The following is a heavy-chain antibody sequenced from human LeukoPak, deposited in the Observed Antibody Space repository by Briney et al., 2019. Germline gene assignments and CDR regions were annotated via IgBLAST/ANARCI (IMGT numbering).Heavy chain of an antibody. CDR3: ARGVGYSGYDFDY. CDR1: GGSISSSSYY. V-gene: IGHV4-39*07. J-gene: IGHJ4*02. D-gene: IGHD5-12*01. Sequence: PSETLSLTCTVSGGSISSSSYYWGWIRQPPGKGLEWIGSIYYSGSTYYNPSLKSRVTISVDTSKNQFSLKLSSVTAADTAVYYCARGVGYSGYDFDYWGQGTLVTVSS. CDR2: IYYSGST.